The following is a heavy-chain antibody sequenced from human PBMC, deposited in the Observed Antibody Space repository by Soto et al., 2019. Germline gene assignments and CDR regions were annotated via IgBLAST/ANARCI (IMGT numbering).Heavy chain of an antibody. J-gene: IGHJ4*02. CDR3: ARRQTAHSNYVYICGY. Sequence: PGESLKISCKGSGYSFTSYWIGWVRQMPGKGLEWMGIIYPGDSDTRYSPSFQGQVTISADKSISTAYLQWSSLKASDTAMYYCARRQTAHSNYVYICGYWGQQTRGGVSS. D-gene: IGHD4-4*01. CDR1: GYSFTSYW. V-gene: IGHV5-51*01. CDR2: IYPGDSDT.